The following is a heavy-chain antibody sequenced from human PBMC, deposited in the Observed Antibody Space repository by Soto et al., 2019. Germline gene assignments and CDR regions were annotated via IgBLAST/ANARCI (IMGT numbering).Heavy chain of an antibody. D-gene: IGHD6-13*01. V-gene: IGHV3-21*01. J-gene: IGHJ4*02. CDR2: ISSSGEYI. CDR1: GFPFSTYS. CDR3: AGIRGRSSSWYFDF. Sequence: EVQLEESGGGLVKPGGSLRVSCAASGFPFSTYSMSWVRQAPGKGPEWVSLISSSGEYIQYADSVKGRFTISRDNAKKSLYLQMNSLRAGDTALYYCAGIRGRSSSWYFDFWGQGTLVIVSS.